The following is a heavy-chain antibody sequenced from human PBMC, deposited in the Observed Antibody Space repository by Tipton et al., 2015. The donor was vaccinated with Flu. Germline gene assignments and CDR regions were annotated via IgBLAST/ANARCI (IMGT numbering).Heavy chain of an antibody. D-gene: IGHD3-10*02. V-gene: IGHV4-39*01. CDR1: SGSISSSSYF. Sequence: TLSLTCTVSSGSISSSSYFCAWIRQPPGKRLELIGSIYPSGTTYYNPSLKSRVTISVDTSKSQFSLMLRSLTAADTAVYYCARLSYYDVDLKNFYFDYWGQGALVTVSS. CDR2: IYPSGTT. CDR3: ARLSYYDVDLKNFYFDY. J-gene: IGHJ4*02.